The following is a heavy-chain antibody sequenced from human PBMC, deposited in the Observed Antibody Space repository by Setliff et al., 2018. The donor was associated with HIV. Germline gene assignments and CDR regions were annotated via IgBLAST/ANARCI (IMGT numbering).Heavy chain of an antibody. CDR3: VRGPQFTPH. Sequence: LRLSCVASGITFSSYWMSWVRQAPGKGLEWVANIKQDGSERSYADSVKGRFTISRDNAKNTLYLQMNRLRADDTAVYYCVRGPQFTPHWGQGTLVTVSS. CDR2: IKQDGSER. D-gene: IGHD3-16*01. V-gene: IGHV3-7*04. J-gene: IGHJ4*02. CDR1: GITFSSYW.